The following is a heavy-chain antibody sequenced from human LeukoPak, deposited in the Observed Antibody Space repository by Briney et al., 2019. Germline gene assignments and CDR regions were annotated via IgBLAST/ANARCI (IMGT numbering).Heavy chain of an antibody. CDR3: ASHFGSGYFDY. CDR1: GFTFSSYA. J-gene: IGHJ4*02. CDR2: IWYDESIK. D-gene: IGHD3-10*01. V-gene: IGHV3-33*01. Sequence: GGSLRLSCAASGFTFSSYAMHWVRQAPGKGLEWVAVIWYDESIKHYGDSVKGRFTISRDNSKNTLYLQMNSLRAEDTAVYYCASHFGSGYFDYWGQGTLVTVSP.